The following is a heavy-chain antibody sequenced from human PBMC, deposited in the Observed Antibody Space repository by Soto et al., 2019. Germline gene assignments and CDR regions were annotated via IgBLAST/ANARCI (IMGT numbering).Heavy chain of an antibody. Sequence: GGYLRLSCAASGFTFSSYWMHWVRQAPGKGLVWVSRINSDGSSTSYADSVKGRFTISRDNAKNTLYLQMNSLRAEDTAVYYCAGETAYCGGDCYSGAFDIWGQGTMVTVSS. CDR2: INSDGSST. J-gene: IGHJ3*02. V-gene: IGHV3-74*01. CDR1: GFTFSSYW. D-gene: IGHD2-21*02. CDR3: AGETAYCGGDCYSGAFDI.